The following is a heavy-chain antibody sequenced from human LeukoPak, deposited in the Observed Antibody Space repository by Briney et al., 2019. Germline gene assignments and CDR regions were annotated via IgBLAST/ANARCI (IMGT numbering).Heavy chain of an antibody. Sequence: SETLSLTCTVSGGSVSSGSYYWSWIRQPPGKGLEWIGYIYYSGSTNYNPPLKSRVTISVDTSKNQFSLKLSSVTAADTAVYYCARSYCSSTSCYDAFDIWGQGTMVTVSS. D-gene: IGHD2-2*01. CDR3: ARSYCSSTSCYDAFDI. CDR1: GGSVSSGSYY. V-gene: IGHV4-61*01. CDR2: IYYSGST. J-gene: IGHJ3*02.